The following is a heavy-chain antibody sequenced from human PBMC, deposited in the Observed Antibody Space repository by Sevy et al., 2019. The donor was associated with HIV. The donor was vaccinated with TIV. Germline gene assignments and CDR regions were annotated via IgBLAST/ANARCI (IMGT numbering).Heavy chain of an antibody. D-gene: IGHD3-22*01. CDR1: GFTFSSYG. CDR3: AKADSSGYYYLDY. CDR2: ISYDGSNK. V-gene: IGHV3-30*18. J-gene: IGHJ4*02. Sequence: GGSLRLSCAASGFTFSSYGMHWVRQAPGKGLEWGAVISYDGSNKYYADSVKGGFTISRDNSKKTLYLQMNSLRAEDTAVYYCAKADSSGYYYLDYWGQGTLVTVSS.